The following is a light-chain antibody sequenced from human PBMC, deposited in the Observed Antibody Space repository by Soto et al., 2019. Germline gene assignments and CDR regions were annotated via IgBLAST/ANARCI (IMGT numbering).Light chain of an antibody. CDR3: QEYDDYPLT. J-gene: IGKJ4*01. CDR1: QPISDY. Sequence: DIQMTQSPSSLSAFVGDRVTITCRSSQPISDYLNWYQQKQGKAPKVXIYDASSLESGVPSRFSGSGAGTEFTLTISSLHPEDFATYYCQEYDDYPLTFGGGTKVDIK. V-gene: IGKV1-39*01. CDR2: DAS.